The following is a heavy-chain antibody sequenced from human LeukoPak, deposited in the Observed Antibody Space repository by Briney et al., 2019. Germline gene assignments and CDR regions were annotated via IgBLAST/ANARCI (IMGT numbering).Heavy chain of an antibody. D-gene: IGHD3-16*01. CDR2: ISHSGST. J-gene: IGHJ4*02. V-gene: IGHV4-34*01. CDR3: ARGGKLLRLGDY. CDR1: GGSISSYY. Sequence: SETLSLTCTVSGGSISSYYWSWIRQPPGKGLEWIGEISHSGSTNYNPSLKSRVTISVDTSKNQFSLKLSSVTAADTAVYYCARGGKLLRLGDYWGQGTLVTVSS.